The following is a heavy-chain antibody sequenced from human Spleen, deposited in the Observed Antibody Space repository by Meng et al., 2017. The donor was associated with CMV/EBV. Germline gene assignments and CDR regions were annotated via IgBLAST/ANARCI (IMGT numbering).Heavy chain of an antibody. Sequence: ASVKVSCKASGYTFTCYDINWVRQATGQGLEWMGWMNPNSGNTGYAQKFQGRVTMTRNTSISTAYMELSSLRSEDTAVYYCARGEGYYGSGSYYVYWGQGTLVTVSS. D-gene: IGHD3-10*01. CDR2: MNPNSGNT. J-gene: IGHJ4*02. CDR3: ARGEGYYGSGSYYVY. CDR1: GYTFTCYD. V-gene: IGHV1-8*01.